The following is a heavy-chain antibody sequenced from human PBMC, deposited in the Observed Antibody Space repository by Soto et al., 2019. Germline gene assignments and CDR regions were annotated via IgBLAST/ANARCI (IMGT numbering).Heavy chain of an antibody. CDR1: GFTFSSYA. Sequence: GGSLRLSCAASGFTFSSYAMSWVRQAPGKGLEWVSAISGSGGATYYADSVKGRFTISRDNSKNTLYLQMNSLRAEDTAVYYCSRDRYCSGGSCYSEWAFDIWGQGTMVTVSS. CDR2: ISGSGGAT. V-gene: IGHV3-23*01. J-gene: IGHJ3*02. CDR3: SRDRYCSGGSCYSEWAFDI. D-gene: IGHD2-15*01.